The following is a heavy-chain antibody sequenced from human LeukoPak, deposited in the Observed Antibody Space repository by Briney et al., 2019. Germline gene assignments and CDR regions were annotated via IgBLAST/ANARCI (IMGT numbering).Heavy chain of an antibody. J-gene: IGHJ4*02. CDR2: INPNSGGT. V-gene: IGHV1-2*02. CDR3: ARGYSSSWSANDY. CDR1: GYTFTGYY. Sequence: ASVKVSCKASGYTFTGYYMHWVRQAPGQGLEWMGWINPNSGGTNYAQKFQGRVTMTRDTSISTAYMELSRLRSDDTAVYYCARGYSSSWSANDYWGQGTLVTVSS. D-gene: IGHD6-13*01.